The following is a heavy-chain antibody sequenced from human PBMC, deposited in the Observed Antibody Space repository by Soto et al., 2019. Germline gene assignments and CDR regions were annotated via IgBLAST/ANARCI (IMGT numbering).Heavy chain of an antibody. J-gene: IGHJ4*02. CDR3: IRQDGGLLN. Sequence: EVQLVESGGGLVQPGGSLKLSCAASGFTFSGSKVHWVRQASGKGLEWVGRIRSKADSYATAYAATVKGRFTISRDDSEYTAFLQMNSLKTEDTAVYYCIRQDGGLLNWGQGTLVTVSS. D-gene: IGHD2-15*01. CDR1: GFTFSGSK. CDR2: IRSKADSYAT. V-gene: IGHV3-73*02.